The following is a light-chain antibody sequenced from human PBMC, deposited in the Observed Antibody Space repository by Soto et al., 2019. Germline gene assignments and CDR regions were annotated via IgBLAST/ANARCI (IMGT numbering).Light chain of an antibody. CDR2: DNN. V-gene: IGLV1-51*01. CDR3: GTWDSSLSAVV. J-gene: IGLJ2*01. Sequence: QSVLTQPPSVSAAPGQKVTISCSGSNYNIGHNYVSWYQHLPGTAPKLLIFDNNKRPSVIPDRFSGSKSGTSATLGITGLQTGDEADYYCGTWDSSLSAVVFGGGTKLTVL. CDR1: NYNIGHNY.